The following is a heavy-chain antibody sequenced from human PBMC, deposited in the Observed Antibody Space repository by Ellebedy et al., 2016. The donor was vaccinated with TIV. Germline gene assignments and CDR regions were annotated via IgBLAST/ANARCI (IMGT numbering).Heavy chain of an antibody. V-gene: IGHV3-53*01. CDR2: IYSGGTT. J-gene: IGHJ4*02. Sequence: GESLKISCAASGFSVSRQYMSWVRQAPGKGLEWVSLIYSGGTTYYADSVKGRFTISRDNSKNTLYLRMNSLRAEDTALYYCASRTRGDYPYFDFWGQGTLVTVSS. D-gene: IGHD4-17*01. CDR3: ASRTRGDYPYFDF. CDR1: GFSVSRQY.